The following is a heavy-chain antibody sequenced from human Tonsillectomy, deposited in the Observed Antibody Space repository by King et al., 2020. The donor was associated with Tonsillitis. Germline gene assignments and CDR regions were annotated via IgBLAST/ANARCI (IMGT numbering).Heavy chain of an antibody. CDR2: ISGSGGST. J-gene: IGHJ4*02. Sequence: VQLVESGGGLVQPGGSLRLSCAASGFTFSSYAMSWVRQAPGKGLEWVSAISGSGGSTYYADSVKGRFTISRDNSKNTLYLQMNSLRAEDTAVYYCAKEGRRGVRVYSYGTYDYWGQGALVTVSS. V-gene: IGHV3-23*04. D-gene: IGHD5-18*01. CDR1: GFTFSSYA. CDR3: AKEGRRGVRVYSYGTYDY.